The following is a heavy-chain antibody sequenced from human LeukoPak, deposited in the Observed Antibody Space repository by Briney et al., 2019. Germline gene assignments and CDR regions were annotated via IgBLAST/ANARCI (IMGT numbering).Heavy chain of an antibody. V-gene: IGHV1-18*01. CDR1: GYTFTIYG. D-gene: IGHD3-22*01. Sequence: ASVTVSYKASGYTFTIYGISWVRQAPGQGGEWMGWISAYNGNTNYAQKLQGRVTMTTDTSTSTAYMELRSLRSDDTAVYYCARDRGYYYDSRGFDYWGQGTLVTVSS. CDR2: ISAYNGNT. J-gene: IGHJ4*02. CDR3: ARDRGYYYDSRGFDY.